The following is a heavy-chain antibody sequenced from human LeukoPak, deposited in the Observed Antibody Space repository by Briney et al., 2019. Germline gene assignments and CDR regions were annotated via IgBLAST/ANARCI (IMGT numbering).Heavy chain of an antibody. CDR2: IYYSGST. V-gene: IGHV4-31*03. D-gene: IGHD3-22*01. Sequence: SEALSLTCTVSGGSISSGGYYWSWIRQHPGKGLEWIGYIYYSGSTYYNPSLKSRVTISVDTSKNQFPLKLSSVTAADTAVYYCARVPSSGYWPDAFDIWGQGTMVTVSS. J-gene: IGHJ3*02. CDR1: GGSISSGGYY. CDR3: ARVPSSGYWPDAFDI.